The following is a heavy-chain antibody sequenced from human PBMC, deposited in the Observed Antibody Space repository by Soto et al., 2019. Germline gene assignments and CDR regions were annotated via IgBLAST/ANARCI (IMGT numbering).Heavy chain of an antibody. D-gene: IGHD3-22*01. Sequence: QVQLVESGGGVVQPGRSLRLSCAASGFTFSSYGMHWVRQAPGKGLEWVAVIWYDGSNKYYADSVKGRFTISRDNSKNPLYLQMNSLRAEDTAVYYCARAHTYYYDSSGYYDYWGQGTLVTVSS. CDR2: IWYDGSNK. J-gene: IGHJ4*02. CDR3: ARAHTYYYDSSGYYDY. V-gene: IGHV3-33*01. CDR1: GFTFSSYG.